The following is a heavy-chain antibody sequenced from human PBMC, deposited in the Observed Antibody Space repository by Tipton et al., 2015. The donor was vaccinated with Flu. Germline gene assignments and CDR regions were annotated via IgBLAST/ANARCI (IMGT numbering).Heavy chain of an antibody. V-gene: IGHV3-23*01. CDR1: GFTFSTYA. CDR3: AKDLHGDYAGYFDS. CDR2: ISRSGDRT. Sequence: SLRLSCAASGFTFSTYAMSWVRQAPGKGLEWVSGISRSGDRTHYADSVKGRFTISRDNSKNTLFLLMNSLRAEDTAIYYCAKDLHGDYAGYFDSWGQGTLVTVSS. D-gene: IGHD4-17*01. J-gene: IGHJ4*02.